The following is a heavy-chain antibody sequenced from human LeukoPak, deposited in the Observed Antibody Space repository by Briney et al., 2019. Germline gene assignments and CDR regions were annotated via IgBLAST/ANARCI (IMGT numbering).Heavy chain of an antibody. Sequence: ASVKVSCNASGGSFTFSSHAISWVRQAPGQGLEWMGGLIPIYGSANYAQKFQGRVTITSDESTRTVYMELSSLRREDSAVYYCAGFFYDNSGDAFDIWGQGTMVTVSS. CDR3: AGFFYDNSGDAFDI. CDR1: GGSFTFSSHA. D-gene: IGHD3-22*01. V-gene: IGHV1-69*13. CDR2: LIPIYGSA. J-gene: IGHJ3*02.